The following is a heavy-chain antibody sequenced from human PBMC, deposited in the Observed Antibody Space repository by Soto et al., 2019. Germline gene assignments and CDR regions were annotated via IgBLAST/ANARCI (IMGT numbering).Heavy chain of an antibody. J-gene: IGHJ4*02. CDR3: ASKWSWTRTTGLRESDY. V-gene: IGHV4-39*01. CDR2: IYYSGST. D-gene: IGHD1-7*01. CDR1: GGSISSSSYY. Sequence: PSETLSLTCTVSGGSISSSSYYWGWIRQPPGKGLEWIGSIYYSGSTYYNPSLKSRVTISVDTSKNQFSLKLSSVTAADTAVYYCASKWSWTRTTGLRESDYWGQGTLVTVSS.